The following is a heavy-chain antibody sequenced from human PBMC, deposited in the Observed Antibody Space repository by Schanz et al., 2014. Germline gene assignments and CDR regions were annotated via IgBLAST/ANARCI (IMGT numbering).Heavy chain of an antibody. D-gene: IGHD6-13*01. CDR3: AKELRPGTERPRGNFDY. Sequence: EVQLVESGGGLVQPGGSLRLSCAASGFTFSSYWMSWVRQAPGKGLEWVANIKHDGGEKYYVDSLKGRFTISRDNAKNSLYLQMSSLRAEDTAVYYCAKELRPGTERPRGNFDYWGQGTLVTVSS. J-gene: IGHJ4*02. V-gene: IGHV3-7*04. CDR1: GFTFSSYW. CDR2: IKHDGGEK.